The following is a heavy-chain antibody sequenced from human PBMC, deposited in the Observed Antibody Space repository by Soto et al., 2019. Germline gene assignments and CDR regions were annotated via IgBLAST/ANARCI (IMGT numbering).Heavy chain of an antibody. V-gene: IGHV1-8*01. CDR2: MNPNDGNT. CDR3: AIGPRESGEWLLFDY. Sequence: QVQLVQSGADVKKPGASVKVSCKASGYTFSNYEINWVRQASGQGLEWMGRMNPNDGNTAYAQNFQGRVSMTRNTSITTAYMELSSLRSDDTAVYYCAIGPRESGEWLLFDYWGKGALVTSSS. CDR1: GYTFSNYE. J-gene: IGHJ4*02. D-gene: IGHD3-3*01.